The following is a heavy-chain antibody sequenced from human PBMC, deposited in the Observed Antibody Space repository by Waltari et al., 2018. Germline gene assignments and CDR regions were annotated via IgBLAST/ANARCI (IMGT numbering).Heavy chain of an antibody. V-gene: IGHV1-69*01. CDR2: IIPILGTA. CDR3: ATDYSIAAAGTVYY. D-gene: IGHD6-13*01. CDR1: GGTFSSYA. Sequence: QVQLVQSGAEVKKPGSSVKVSCKASGGTFSSYAISWVRQAPGQGLEWMGGIIPILGTANYAQKFQGRVTITADESTSTAYMELSSLRSEDTAVYYCATDYSIAAAGTVYYWGQGTLVTVSS. J-gene: IGHJ4*02.